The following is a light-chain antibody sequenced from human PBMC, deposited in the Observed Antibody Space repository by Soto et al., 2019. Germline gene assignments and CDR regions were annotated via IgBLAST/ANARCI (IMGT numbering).Light chain of an antibody. Sequence: VVLQPRYASRAPGQRITISCTASSSNIGAGYDVHWYQQLPGTAPKLLIYGNSNRPSGVPDRFSGSKSGTSASLAITGLQAEDEADYYRQSYDSSLSGYVFGTGTKVTVL. CDR2: GNS. J-gene: IGLJ1*01. CDR3: QSYDSSLSGYV. CDR1: SSNIGAGYD. V-gene: IGLV1-40*02.